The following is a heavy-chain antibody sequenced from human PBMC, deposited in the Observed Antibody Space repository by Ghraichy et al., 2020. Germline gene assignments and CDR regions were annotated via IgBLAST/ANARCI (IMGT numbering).Heavy chain of an antibody. Sequence: SVKVSCKTSRGHFNSSAISWVRQAPGQGLEWLGGIIPLLRTANIQQSLQDRLTITADASTNTAYMELTSLRSDDTALYYCAAGPVGVPAAGPPLGVFFEYGGQGSRVTVSA. J-gene: IGHJ4*02. D-gene: IGHD6-13*01. CDR1: RGHFNSSA. V-gene: IGHV1-69*13. CDR2: IIPLLRTA. CDR3: AAGPVGVPAAGPPLGVFFEY.